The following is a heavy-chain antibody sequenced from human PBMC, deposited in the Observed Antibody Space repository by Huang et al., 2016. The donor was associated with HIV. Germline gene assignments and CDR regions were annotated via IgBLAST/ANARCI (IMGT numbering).Heavy chain of an antibody. CDR3: AAGYDTYYDI. CDR1: GYTLTELS. J-gene: IGHJ3*02. Sequence: QVQLVQSGAEVKKPGASVKVSCKVSGYTLTELSIHWVRQAPGKGLEWVGGLAPEHGETIYAQNFQGRVTMTEDTSTDTAYMELHSLRPEDTAVYYCAAGYDTYYDIWGQGTMVIASS. V-gene: IGHV1-24*01. CDR2: LAPEHGET. D-gene: IGHD2-21*01.